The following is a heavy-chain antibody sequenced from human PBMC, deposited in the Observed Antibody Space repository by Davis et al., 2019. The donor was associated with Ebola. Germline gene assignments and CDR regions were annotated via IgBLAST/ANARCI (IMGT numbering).Heavy chain of an antibody. D-gene: IGHD6-19*01. J-gene: IGHJ6*02. CDR2: IRSKPKGYAT. V-gene: IGHV3-73*01. CDR3: TTDWPLRSGWYQDYYYYYGMDV. CDR1: GFTFSSYW. Sequence: GESLKISCAASGFTFSSYWMSWVRQASGKGLEWVGRIRSKPKGYATAYAASVKGRFTISRDDSENTSYLQMNSLKTEDTAVYYCTTDWPLRSGWYQDYYYYYGMDVWGQGTTVTVSS.